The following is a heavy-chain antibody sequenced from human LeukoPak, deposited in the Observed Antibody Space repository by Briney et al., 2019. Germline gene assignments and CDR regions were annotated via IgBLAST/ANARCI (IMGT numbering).Heavy chain of an antibody. CDR2: IYYSGST. CDR3: ARDSCTVVTKNAFDI. Sequence: SETLSLTCTVSGGSFSSGGYYWSRIRLHPGKGLEWIGYIYYSGSTYYNPSLKSRVTISVDTSKNQFSLKLSSVTAADTAVYYCARDSCTVVTKNAFDIWGQGTMVTVSS. D-gene: IGHD4-23*01. CDR1: GGSFSSGGYY. J-gene: IGHJ3*02. V-gene: IGHV4-31*03.